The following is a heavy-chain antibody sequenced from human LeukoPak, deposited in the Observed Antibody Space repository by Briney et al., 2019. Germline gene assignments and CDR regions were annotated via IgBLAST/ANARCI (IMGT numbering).Heavy chain of an antibody. CDR3: ARAGVMVYAPYNWFDP. D-gene: IGHD2-8*01. J-gene: IGHJ5*02. Sequence: ASETLSLTCTVSGGSISSYYWSWIRQPPGKGLEWIGYIYYSGSTNYNPSLKSRVTISVDTSKNQFSLKLSSVTAADTAVYYCARAGVMVYAPYNWFDPWGQGTLVTVSS. V-gene: IGHV4-59*01. CDR2: IYYSGST. CDR1: GGSISSYY.